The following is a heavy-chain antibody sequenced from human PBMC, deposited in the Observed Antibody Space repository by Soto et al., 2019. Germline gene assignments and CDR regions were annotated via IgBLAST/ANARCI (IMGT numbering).Heavy chain of an antibody. J-gene: IGHJ5*02. CDR3: VRGGGGGLFDP. Sequence: GGSLRLSCAASGFTFSSYWMHWVRQAPGKGLVWVSRINSDGSSTSYADSVKGRFTISRDNARRSLFLQMTSLTAEDTAIYYCVRGGGGGLFDPWGQGTLVTVSS. CDR1: GFTFSSYW. CDR2: INSDGSST. D-gene: IGHD2-15*01. V-gene: IGHV3-74*01.